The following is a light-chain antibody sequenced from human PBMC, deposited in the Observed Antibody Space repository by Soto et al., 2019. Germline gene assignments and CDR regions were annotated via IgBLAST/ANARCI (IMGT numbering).Light chain of an antibody. CDR2: SAS. CDR1: QSIRSY. J-gene: IGKJ2*01. Sequence: DLQMTQSPSSLAASVGDRVTITCRASQSIRSYLNWYQQKPGKAPKLLISSASSLQSDVPSRFSGSRSGTAFTLTISSLQPEDFATYYCQQGYYSANFGQGTKLEIK. CDR3: QQGYYSAN. V-gene: IGKV1-39*01.